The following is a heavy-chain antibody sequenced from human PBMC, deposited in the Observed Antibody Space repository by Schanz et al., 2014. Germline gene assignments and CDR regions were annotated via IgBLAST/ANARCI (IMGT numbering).Heavy chain of an antibody. CDR1: GGFISSINW. CDR3: ARLVGPSFYYGMDV. J-gene: IGHJ6*02. V-gene: IGHV4-4*01. Sequence: QVQLQESGPGLVKPSGTLSLTCAVSGGFISSINWWSWVRQSPGTGLEWIGYIYDSGNTYYNPSLKSRVTMSIDTSENQFSLNLRSVTGADTAVYCCARLVGPSFYYGMDVWGQGTTVTVSS. D-gene: IGHD2-15*01. CDR2: IYDSGNT.